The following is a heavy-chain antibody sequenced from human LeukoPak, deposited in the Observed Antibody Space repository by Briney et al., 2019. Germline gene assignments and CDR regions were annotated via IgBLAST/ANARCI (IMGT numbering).Heavy chain of an antibody. CDR3: ARDRDPLTDWFDS. Sequence: SETLSLTCTVSGGSISSYYWSWIRQPPGKGLEWIGYIYYSGSTNYNPSLKSRVTISVDTSKNQFSLKLSSVTAADTAVYYCARDRDPLTDWFDSWGQGTLVTVSS. CDR1: GGSISSYY. CDR2: IYYSGST. J-gene: IGHJ5*01. D-gene: IGHD3-10*01. V-gene: IGHV4-59*01.